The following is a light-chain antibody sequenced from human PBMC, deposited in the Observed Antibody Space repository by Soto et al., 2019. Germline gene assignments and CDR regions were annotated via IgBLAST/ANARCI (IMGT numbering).Light chain of an antibody. J-gene: IGKJ4*01. Sequence: EIVLTQSPGTLSLSPGERATLSCRASQSVSSSYLAWYQQKPGQAPRLLIYGVSSRASGIPNRFSGSGSGTDFTLTIGRLEPEDFAVYYCQQYGRSPLTFGGGTKVDIK. CDR3: QQYGRSPLT. V-gene: IGKV3-20*01. CDR1: QSVSSSY. CDR2: GVS.